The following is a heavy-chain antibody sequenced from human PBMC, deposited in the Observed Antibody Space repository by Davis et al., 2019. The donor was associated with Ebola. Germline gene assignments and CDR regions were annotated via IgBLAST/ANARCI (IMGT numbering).Heavy chain of an antibody. V-gene: IGHV3-15*07. J-gene: IGHJ4*02. CDR2: LKAKSDGGTT. Sequence: PCAASGFTFRSYGMNWVRQTPGKGLEWVARLKAKSDGGTTEYAAPVTDRFIISRDDSKNMLYLQMNSLKSEDTALYYCSTGPSDYWGQGTLVTVSS. CDR1: GFTFRSYG. CDR3: STGPSDY.